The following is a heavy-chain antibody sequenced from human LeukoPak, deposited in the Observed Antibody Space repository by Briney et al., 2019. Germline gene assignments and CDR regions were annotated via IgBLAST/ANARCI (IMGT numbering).Heavy chain of an antibody. J-gene: IGHJ3*02. Sequence: PSETLSLTCTVSGGSISSYYWSWIRQPPGKGLEWIGYIYYSGSTNYNPSLKSRVTISVDTSKSQFSLKLSSVTAADTAVYYCARLGFGSSSWYGDDAFDIWGQGTMVTVSS. CDR2: IYYSGST. D-gene: IGHD6-13*01. CDR1: GGSISSYY. V-gene: IGHV4-59*08. CDR3: ARLGFGSSSWYGDDAFDI.